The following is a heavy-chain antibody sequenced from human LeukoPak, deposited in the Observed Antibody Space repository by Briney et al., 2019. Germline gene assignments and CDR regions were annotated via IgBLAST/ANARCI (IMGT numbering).Heavy chain of an antibody. D-gene: IGHD6-19*01. CDR1: GLTFSSYG. J-gene: IGHJ4*02. V-gene: IGHV3-30*18. CDR2: ISYDGSNK. Sequence: GGSLRLSCAASGLTFSSYGMHWVRQAPGKGLEWVAVISYDGSNKYYADSVKGRFTISRDNSKNTLHLQMNSLRAEDTAVYYCAKALAEYSSGWYGGYYWGQGTLVTVSS. CDR3: AKALAEYSSGWYGGYY.